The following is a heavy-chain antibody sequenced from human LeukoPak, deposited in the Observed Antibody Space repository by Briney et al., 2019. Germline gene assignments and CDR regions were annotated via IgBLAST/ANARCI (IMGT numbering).Heavy chain of an antibody. D-gene: IGHD3-22*01. CDR1: GDSINSGHYY. Sequence: SETLSLTCTVSGDSINSGHYYWGWIRQPPGKGLEWIGSIYYSGSTYSNPSLKSRVTISVDTSKNQFSLKVSSVTAADTAVYYCVRHSGFDYYYYMDVWGKGTTVTISS. V-gene: IGHV4-39*01. J-gene: IGHJ6*03. CDR3: VRHSGFDYYYYMDV. CDR2: IYYSGST.